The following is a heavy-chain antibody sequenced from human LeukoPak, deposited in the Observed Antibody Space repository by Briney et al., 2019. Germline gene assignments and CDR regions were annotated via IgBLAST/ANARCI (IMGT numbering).Heavy chain of an antibody. J-gene: IGHJ6*02. CDR3: VQSGGMDV. Sequence: GGSLRLSCVASGFTFSRFSLHWAREDPGQGLAWVSRINTDGSDTNYADSVKGRFTISSDNAKNTLYLQMNSLRAEDTALYYCVQSGGMDVWGQGTTVTVSS. CDR2: INTDGSDT. CDR1: GFTFSRFS. V-gene: IGHV3-74*01.